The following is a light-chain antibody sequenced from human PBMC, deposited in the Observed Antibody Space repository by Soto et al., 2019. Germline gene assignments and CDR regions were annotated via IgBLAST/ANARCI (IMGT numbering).Light chain of an antibody. Sequence: QSVLTQPPSASGTPGQRVTISCSGSSSNIGSNYVYWYQQLPGTAPKLLIYRNNQRPSGVPDRFSGSKSGTSASLAISGLRSGVEADYYCAAGDDSLSGFYVFETGTKVT. J-gene: IGLJ1*01. CDR3: AAGDDSLSGFYV. CDR1: SSNIGSNY. V-gene: IGLV1-47*01. CDR2: RNN.